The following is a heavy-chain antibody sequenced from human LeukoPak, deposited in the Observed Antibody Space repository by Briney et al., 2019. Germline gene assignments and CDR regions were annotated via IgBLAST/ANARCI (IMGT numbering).Heavy chain of an antibody. J-gene: IGHJ5*02. V-gene: IGHV4-39*01. CDR1: GGSISSSSYY. Sequence: ADTLSLTCTVSGGSISSSSYYWGWIRQPPGKGLEWIVSFYYSGSTYYNPSLKSRVTISVDTSKNQFSLKLSSVTAADTAVYYCARPIPNDSMVRGVLVDPWGQGTLVTVSS. CDR2: FYYSGST. D-gene: IGHD3-10*01. CDR3: ARPIPNDSMVRGVLVDP.